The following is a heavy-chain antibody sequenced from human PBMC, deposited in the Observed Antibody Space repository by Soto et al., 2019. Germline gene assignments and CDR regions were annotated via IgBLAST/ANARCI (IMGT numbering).Heavy chain of an antibody. V-gene: IGHV1-46*01. CDR2: INPSGGYT. D-gene: IGHD1-26*01. J-gene: IGHJ4*02. CDR1: GYTFTRYY. Sequence: ASVKVSCKASGYTFTRYYMHWVRQAPGQGLEWMGIINPSGGYTTYAQKFQGRVTVTRDTSASTAYMELSSLRSEDTAVYYCAANSGSRRHFDYWGQGTLVTVSS. CDR3: AANSGSRRHFDY.